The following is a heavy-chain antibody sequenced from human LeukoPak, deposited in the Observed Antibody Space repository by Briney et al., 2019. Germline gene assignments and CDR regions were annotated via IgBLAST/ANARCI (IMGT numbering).Heavy chain of an antibody. Sequence: GATVRVSCKASGYTFSTYAIGWVRQAPGQGLDWMGRIIPIFGTANYAQKFQGRVTITTDESTSTAYMELSSLRSEDTAVYYCARDYTPRDGYEWYDYWGQGTLVTVSS. V-gene: IGHV1-69*05. CDR1: GYTFSTYA. CDR2: IIPIFGTA. J-gene: IGHJ4*02. CDR3: ARDYTPRDGYEWYDY. D-gene: IGHD5-24*01.